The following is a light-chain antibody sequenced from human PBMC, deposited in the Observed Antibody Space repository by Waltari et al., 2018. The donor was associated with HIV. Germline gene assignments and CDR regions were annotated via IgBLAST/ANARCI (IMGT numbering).Light chain of an antibody. CDR2: WAS. CDR3: QQYYSSPRT. V-gene: IGKV4-1*01. CDR1: QSILFSTTNSNY. Sequence: DIVLTQSPDSLTLSLGEKATINCKASQSILFSTTNSNYLAWYQQKPGHPPKLLIYWASSRRSGVPDRFRGGGSGTDFTLTISSLQAEDVAVYYCQQYYSSPRTFGGGTKVEIK. J-gene: IGKJ4*01.